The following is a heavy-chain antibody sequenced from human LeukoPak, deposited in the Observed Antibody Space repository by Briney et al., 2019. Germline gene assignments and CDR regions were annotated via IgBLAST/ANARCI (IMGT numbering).Heavy chain of an antibody. D-gene: IGHD2-15*01. CDR2: INPNSGGT. Sequence: GASMKLSCKASGYTFTGYYMRWVRQAPGQGLEWMGRINPNSGGTTYAQKFQGRVTMTRDTSISTAYMELSRLRSDDTAVYYCASDRQGYCSGGSCYFKDYWGQGTLVTVSS. J-gene: IGHJ4*02. CDR3: ASDRQGYCSGGSCYFKDY. CDR1: GYTFTGYY. V-gene: IGHV1-2*06.